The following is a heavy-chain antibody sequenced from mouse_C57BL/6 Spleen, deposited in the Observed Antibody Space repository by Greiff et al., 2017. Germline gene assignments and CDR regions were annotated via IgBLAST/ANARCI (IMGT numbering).Heavy chain of an antibody. Sequence: VQLVESGPELVKPGASVKISCKASGYAFSSSWMNWVKQRPGKGLEWIGRIYPGDGDPNYNGKFRGKATLTADKASSTAYMQLSSLTSEDSAVYFCARSGGFAYWGQGTLVTVSA. D-gene: IGHD3-1*01. CDR1: GYAFSSSW. J-gene: IGHJ3*01. CDR2: IYPGDGDP. V-gene: IGHV1-82*01. CDR3: ARSGGFAY.